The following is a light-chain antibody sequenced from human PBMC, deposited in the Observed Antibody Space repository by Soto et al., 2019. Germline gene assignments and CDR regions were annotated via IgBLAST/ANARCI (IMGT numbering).Light chain of an antibody. Sequence: DIHMTQSPSSLSASLGDRVTITCRPSESIRNELNWFQQRPGKAPRLLIYDTFTLQSGVPSRFSGSVSGTEFSLTISSLQAGDSAIYYCQQSFTTPWTFGQGTKVEI. CDR2: DTF. J-gene: IGKJ1*01. CDR3: QQSFTTPWT. CDR1: ESIRNE. V-gene: IGKV1-39*01.